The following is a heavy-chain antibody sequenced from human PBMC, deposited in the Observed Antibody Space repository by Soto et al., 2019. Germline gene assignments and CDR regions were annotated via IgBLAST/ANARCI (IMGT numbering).Heavy chain of an antibody. D-gene: IGHD2-2*01. CDR3: ARHVPYCSDTSHCAYGMDV. V-gene: IGHV4-59*08. Sequence: QVQLQESGPGLVKPSETLSLTCTVSCGSISSYYWSWIRQPPGKGLEWIGYIYYSGSTNYNPSLKSRVTISVDTSKNQFSLKLSSVTAADTAVYYCARHVPYCSDTSHCAYGMDVWGQGTTVTVSS. CDR1: CGSISSYY. J-gene: IGHJ6*02. CDR2: IYYSGST.